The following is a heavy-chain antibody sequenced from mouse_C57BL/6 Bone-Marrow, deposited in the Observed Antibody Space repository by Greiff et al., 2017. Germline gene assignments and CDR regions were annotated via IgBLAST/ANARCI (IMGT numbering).Heavy chain of an antibody. CDR2: IDPSDSYT. Sequence: VQLQQPGAELVKPGASVKLSCKASGYTFTSYWMQWVKQRPGQGLEWIGEIDPSDSYTNYNQKFKGKATLTVDTSSSTAYMQLSSLTSEDSAVYYCAKLLRYDMDYWGQGTSVTVSS. CDR3: AKLLRYDMDY. D-gene: IGHD1-1*01. J-gene: IGHJ4*01. CDR1: GYTFTSYW. V-gene: IGHV1-50*01.